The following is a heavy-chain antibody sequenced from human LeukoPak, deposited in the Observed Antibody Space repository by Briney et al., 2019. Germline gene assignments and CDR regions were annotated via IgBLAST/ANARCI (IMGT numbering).Heavy chain of an antibody. CDR2: IFDVGNT. V-gene: IGHV3-66*01. CDR1: GFIVSNNF. Sequence: GGSLRLSCAASGFIVSNNFMNWVRQAPGKGLEWVSVIFDVGNTYYADSVKDRFTISRDNSKNTLYLQMNSLRVEDTAVYYCTRDAPAGGKLDSWGQGTLVTVSS. CDR3: TRDAPAGGKLDS. D-gene: IGHD4-23*01. J-gene: IGHJ4*02.